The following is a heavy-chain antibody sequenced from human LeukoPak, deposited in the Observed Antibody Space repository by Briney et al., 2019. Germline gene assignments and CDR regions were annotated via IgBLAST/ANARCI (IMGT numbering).Heavy chain of an antibody. V-gene: IGHV3-23*01. CDR1: GFAFSSYA. J-gene: IGHJ6*02. CDR3: AKVRGLYYYYGMDV. Sequence: GGSLRLSCAASGFAFSSYAMSWVRQAPGQGLEWVLDIIGSGGTTSFADSVKGRFTISRDHSKNTAYLQLNNLRAEDTAVYYCAKVRGLYYYYGMDVWGEGTTVTASS. CDR2: IIGSGGTT. D-gene: IGHD3/OR15-3a*01.